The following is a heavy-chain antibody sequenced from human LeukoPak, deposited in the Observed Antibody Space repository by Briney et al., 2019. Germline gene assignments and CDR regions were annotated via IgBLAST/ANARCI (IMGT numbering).Heavy chain of an antibody. D-gene: IGHD2-15*01. CDR1: GYTFTSYY. Sequence: ASVKVSCKASGYTFTSYYMHWVRQAPGQGLEWMGIINPSGGSTSYAQNFQGRLTLTRDTSISTAYMELSSLRSDDTAVYYCARATYPAYCSGGTCYSTQDAFDLWGQGTMVAVSS. V-gene: IGHV1-46*01. J-gene: IGHJ3*01. CDR2: INPSGGST. CDR3: ARATYPAYCSGGTCYSTQDAFDL.